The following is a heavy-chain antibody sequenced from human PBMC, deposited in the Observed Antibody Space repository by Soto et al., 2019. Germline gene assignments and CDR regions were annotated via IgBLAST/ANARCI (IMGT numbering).Heavy chain of an antibody. CDR2: IIPIIGII. CDR1: GGTFSSYT. CDR3: AGDPDSHYNDSHASSYP. D-gene: IGHD4-4*01. J-gene: IGHJ5*02. V-gene: IGHV1-69*04. Sequence: SVKVSCKASGGTFSSYTISWVRQAPGQGLEWMGRIIPIIGIINYAQKFQGRVTISADKFTGTAYVELTGLRSDDTAVYYCAGDPDSHYNDSHASSYPWGQGTLVTVSS.